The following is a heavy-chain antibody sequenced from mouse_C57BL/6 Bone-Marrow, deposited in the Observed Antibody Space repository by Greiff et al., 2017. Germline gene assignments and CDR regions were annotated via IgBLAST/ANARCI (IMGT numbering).Heavy chain of an antibody. CDR2: INPGSGGT. CDR3: ASGKEAGGAMDY. J-gene: IGHJ4*01. CDR1: GYAFTNYL. Sequence: QVQLQQSGAELVRPGTSVKVSCKASGYAFTNYLIEWVKQRPGQGLEWIGVINPGSGGTNYNEKFKGKATLTADKSSSTAYMQLSSLTSEDSAVYCCASGKEAGGAMDYWGQGTSVTVSS. D-gene: IGHD4-1*01. V-gene: IGHV1-54*01.